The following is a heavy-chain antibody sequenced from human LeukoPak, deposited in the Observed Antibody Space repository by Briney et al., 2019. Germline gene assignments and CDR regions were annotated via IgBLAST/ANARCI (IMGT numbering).Heavy chain of an antibody. CDR1: GFTFSGYS. CDR2: ISSTSSII. Sequence: GGSLRLSCGASGFTFSGYSMNWVRRAPGKGLEWVSYISSTSSIISYVDSVRGRFTISRDNAKNSLYLQMNSLRDEDTAVYYCVRESSYAFNIWGHGTMVTVSS. J-gene: IGHJ3*02. CDR3: VRESSYAFNI. V-gene: IGHV3-48*02.